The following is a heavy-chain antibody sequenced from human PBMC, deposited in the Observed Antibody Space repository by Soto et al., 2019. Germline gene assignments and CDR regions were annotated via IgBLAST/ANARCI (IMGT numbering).Heavy chain of an antibody. Sequence: QVQLVQSGAEVKKPRSSVKVSCKASVGSFTRNTLGWIRQSPGQVLEWMGRIISILDVANYAQKSQGSVTITADKSTSTAYMYLSSLTSDETGVYYCGRYFSGTTCTFDSWGQGTRVIGSS. D-gene: IGHD1-1*01. V-gene: IGHV1-69*02. CDR2: IISILDVA. CDR1: VGSFTRNT. J-gene: IGHJ4*02. CDR3: GRYFSGTTCTFDS.